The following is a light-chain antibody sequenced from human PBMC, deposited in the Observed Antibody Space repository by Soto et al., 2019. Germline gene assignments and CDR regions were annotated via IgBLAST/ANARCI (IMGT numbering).Light chain of an antibody. CDR2: EVN. CDR1: SSDVGGYNY. Sequence: QSALNQPPSASGSPGQSVTISCTGTSSDVGGYNYVSWYQQHPGKAPKLMIYEVNKRPSGVPDRFSGSKSGNTASLTVSGLQAEDEADYYCSSYAGSNNWVFGGGTKVTVL. CDR3: SSYAGSNNWV. J-gene: IGLJ3*02. V-gene: IGLV2-8*01.